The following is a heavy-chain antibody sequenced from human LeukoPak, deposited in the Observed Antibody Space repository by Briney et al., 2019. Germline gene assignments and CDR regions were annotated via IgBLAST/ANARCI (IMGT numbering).Heavy chain of an antibody. CDR3: ARHYGSGSYYVDF. J-gene: IGHJ4*02. V-gene: IGHV3-11*01. CDR2: ISSSGSTI. CDR1: GFTFSDNY. Sequence: GESLKISCAASGFTFSDNYMSWIRQAPGKGLEWVSYISSSGSTIYYADSVKGRFTISRDNAKNSLYLQMHSLRAEDTAVYYCARHYGSGSYYVDFWGQGTLVTVSS. D-gene: IGHD3-10*01.